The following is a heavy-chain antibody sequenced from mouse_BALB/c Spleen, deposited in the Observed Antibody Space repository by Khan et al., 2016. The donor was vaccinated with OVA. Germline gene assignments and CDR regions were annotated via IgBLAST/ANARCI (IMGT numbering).Heavy chain of an antibody. D-gene: IGHD2-14*01. J-gene: IGHJ4*01. CDR1: GFSLSRYN. CDR3: ARAYYRYDGYYAMDY. CDR2: IWGGGGT. Sequence: QAQLQQSGPGLVAPSQSLSITCTVSGFSLSRYNIHWVRQPPGKGLEWLGMIWGGGGTDYNSTLKSRLSISKDNSKSQVFLKMNSLQTDDSAMYYGARAYYRYDGYYAMDYWGQGTSVTVSS. V-gene: IGHV2-6-4*01.